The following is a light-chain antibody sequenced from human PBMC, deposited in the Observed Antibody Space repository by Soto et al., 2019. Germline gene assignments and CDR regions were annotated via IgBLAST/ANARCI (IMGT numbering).Light chain of an antibody. CDR1: QGIGND. CDR2: AAS. V-gene: IGKV1-6*01. Sequence: AIQLTQSPSSLSASVGDTVTITCRASQGIGNDLGWYQQKSGKAPKLLIYAASNLQSAVPSRFSGSGSGTDFTLTISGLQPEDVETYYCLQDNNYPLTFGGGTKVDI. J-gene: IGKJ4*01. CDR3: LQDNNYPLT.